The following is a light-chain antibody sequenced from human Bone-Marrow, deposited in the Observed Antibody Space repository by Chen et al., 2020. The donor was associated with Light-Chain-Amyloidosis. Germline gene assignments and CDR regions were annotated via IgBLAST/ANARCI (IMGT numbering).Light chain of an antibody. CDR3: GTWDSSLSAVV. CDR2: DNN. V-gene: IGLV1-51*01. J-gene: IGLJ2*01. Sequence: QSVLTQPPSVSAAPGQKVTISCSGSSSNIGNNYLYWYQQLPGTAPKLLIYDNNKRPSGVPDRFSGSKSGTSATLGITGLQTGDEADYDCGTWDSSLSAVVFGGGTKLTVL. CDR1: SSNIGNNY.